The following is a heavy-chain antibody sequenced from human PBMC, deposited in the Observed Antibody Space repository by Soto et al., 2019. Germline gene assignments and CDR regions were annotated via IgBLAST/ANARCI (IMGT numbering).Heavy chain of an antibody. CDR2: ISAIFGTA. Sequence: SVKVACKASGYTFTSYGISWVRKAPRQGLEWMGGISAIFGTANYAQKFQGRVTITADKSTSTAYMELSSLRSEDTAVYYCARDSYDFWSGYYNYWGQGTPVTVSS. CDR1: GYTFTSYG. D-gene: IGHD3-3*01. J-gene: IGHJ4*02. CDR3: ARDSYDFWSGYYNY. V-gene: IGHV1-69*06.